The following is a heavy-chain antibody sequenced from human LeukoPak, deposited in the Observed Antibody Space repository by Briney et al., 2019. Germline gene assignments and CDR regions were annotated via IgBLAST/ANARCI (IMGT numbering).Heavy chain of an antibody. Sequence: GASVKVSCKASGGTFSSYAISWVRQAPGQGLEWMGRIIPILGIANYAQKFQGRVTITADKSTSTAYMELSSLRSEDTAVYYCARDSSSWDRDGDYWGQGTLVTVSS. CDR1: GGTFSSYA. CDR2: IIPILGIA. J-gene: IGHJ4*02. V-gene: IGHV1-69*04. CDR3: ARDSSSWDRDGDY. D-gene: IGHD6-13*01.